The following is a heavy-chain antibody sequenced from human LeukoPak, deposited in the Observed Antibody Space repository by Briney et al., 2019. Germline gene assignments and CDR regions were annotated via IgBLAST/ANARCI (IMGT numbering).Heavy chain of an antibody. V-gene: IGHV3-33*08. CDR2: IWYDGSNK. D-gene: IGHD4-17*01. CDR1: GFAFSSYA. J-gene: IGHJ6*02. CDR3: ARGGRTTWHGMDV. Sequence: GGSLRLSCAASGFAFSSYAMHWVRQAPGKGLEWVAVIWYDGSNKNYADSVKGRFTISRDNSKNTLYLQMNSLRAEDTAVYYCARGGRTTWHGMDVWGQGTMVTVSS.